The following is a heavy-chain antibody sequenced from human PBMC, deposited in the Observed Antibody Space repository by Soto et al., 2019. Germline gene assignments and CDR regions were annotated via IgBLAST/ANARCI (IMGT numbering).Heavy chain of an antibody. CDR1: GFTFSAYA. J-gene: IGHJ3*01. D-gene: IGHD2-21*02. CDR3: VKAPPAVTARYAFDD. CDR2: ISFDGGTT. V-gene: IGHV3-23*01. Sequence: GGSLRLSCAASGFTFSAYAMNWVRQAPGKGLEWVSVISFDGGTTYYADSVKGRFTISRDNSKSTLYLQMNSLRAEDTAVYYCVKAPPAVTARYAFDDWGQGTMVTVSS.